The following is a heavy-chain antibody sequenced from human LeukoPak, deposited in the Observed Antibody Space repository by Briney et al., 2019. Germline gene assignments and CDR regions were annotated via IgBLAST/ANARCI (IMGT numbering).Heavy chain of an antibody. J-gene: IGHJ4*01. CDR1: GYTFTSYG. Sequence: ASVKVSCKASGYTFTSYGISWVRQAPGQGLEWMGWISAYNGNTNYAQKLQGRVTMTTDTSTSTAYMELRSLRSDDTAVYYCAIYCSSTSCYPYVDYWGHGTLVTVSS. D-gene: IGHD2-2*01. CDR3: AIYCSSTSCYPYVDY. CDR2: ISAYNGNT. V-gene: IGHV1-18*01.